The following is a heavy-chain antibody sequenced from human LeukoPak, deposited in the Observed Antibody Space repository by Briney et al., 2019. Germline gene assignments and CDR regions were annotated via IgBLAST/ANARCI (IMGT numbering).Heavy chain of an antibody. CDR3: ARKYCSGGSCYPNDY. V-gene: IGHV3-7*01. CDR2: IKQDGSEK. Sequence: GGSLRLSCAASGFTFSSYWMSWVRRAPGKGLEWVANIKQDGSEKYYVDSVKGRFTISRDNAKNSLYLQMNSLRAEDTAVYYCARKYCSGGSCYPNDYWGQGTLVTVSS. D-gene: IGHD2-15*01. CDR1: GFTFSSYW. J-gene: IGHJ4*02.